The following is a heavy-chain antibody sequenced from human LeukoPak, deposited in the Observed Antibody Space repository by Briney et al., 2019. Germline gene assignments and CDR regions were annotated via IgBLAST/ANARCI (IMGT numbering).Heavy chain of an antibody. Sequence: GGSLRLSCAASGFTFSSYAMSWVRQAPGKGLEWVSAISGSGGSTYYADSVKGRFTISRDNAKNPLYLQMNSLRAEDTAVYYCARGGYYDSSGYYRRSAEYFQYWGQGTLVTVSS. J-gene: IGHJ1*01. CDR2: ISGSGGST. V-gene: IGHV3-23*01. CDR3: ARGGYYDSSGYYRRSAEYFQY. D-gene: IGHD3-22*01. CDR1: GFTFSSYA.